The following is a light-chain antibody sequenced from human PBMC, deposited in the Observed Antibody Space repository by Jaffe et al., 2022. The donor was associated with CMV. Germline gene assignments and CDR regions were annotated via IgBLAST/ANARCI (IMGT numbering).Light chain of an antibody. V-gene: IGKV1-5*03. CDR1: QSISTW. CDR2: KAS. J-gene: IGKJ1*01. Sequence: DIQLTQSPSTLSAFVGDTVTITCRASQSISTWLAWYQQKPGKAPKVLIYKASRLESGVPSRFSGSGSGTEFTLTITSLQPDDFATYYCQQYNGYSTFGQGTQVEIK. CDR3: QQYNGYST.